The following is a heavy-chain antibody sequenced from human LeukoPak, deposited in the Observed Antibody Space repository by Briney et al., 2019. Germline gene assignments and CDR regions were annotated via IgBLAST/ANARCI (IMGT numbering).Heavy chain of an antibody. D-gene: IGHD5-18*01. CDR2: IYYCGIT. CDR1: SGSISSYY. CDR3: ARHAADTVMLDN. V-gene: IGHV4-59*08. Sequence: SETLSLTCTVSSGSISSYYWSWIRQPPGKGLEWIGYIYYCGITEYSPSLKGRVTISVETSKNQFSLRLSSVTAADAAVYYCARHAADTVMLDNWGQGTLVTVSS. J-gene: IGHJ4*02.